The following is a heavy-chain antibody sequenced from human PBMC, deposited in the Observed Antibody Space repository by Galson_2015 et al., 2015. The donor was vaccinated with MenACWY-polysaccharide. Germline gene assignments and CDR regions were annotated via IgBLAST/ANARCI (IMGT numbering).Heavy chain of an antibody. V-gene: IGHV1-8*01. CDR3: ARIIARKYPFADP. CDR2: MNPNSGNT. Sequence: SVKVSCKASGYKFSSYDINWVRQASGQGLEWMGWMNPNSGNTGYAQKFQGRVTMTSSSAMSTAFMELSSLRSEDTAVYYCARIIARKYPFADPWGQGTLVTVSS. D-gene: IGHD2-21*01. J-gene: IGHJ5*02. CDR1: GYKFSSYD.